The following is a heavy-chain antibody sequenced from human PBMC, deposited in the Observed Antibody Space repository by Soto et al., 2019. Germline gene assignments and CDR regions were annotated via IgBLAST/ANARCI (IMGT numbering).Heavy chain of an antibody. Sequence: QVQLQESGPGLVKPSQTLSLTCTVSGGSISSGGYYWSWICQHPGKGLEWIGYIYYSGSTYYNPSLKSRVTISVDTSKNQFSLKLSSVTAADTAVYYCARDGGIAVAGRFDYWGQGTLVTVST. CDR3: ARDGGIAVAGRFDY. D-gene: IGHD6-19*01. J-gene: IGHJ4*02. V-gene: IGHV4-31*03. CDR1: GGSISSGGYY. CDR2: IYYSGST.